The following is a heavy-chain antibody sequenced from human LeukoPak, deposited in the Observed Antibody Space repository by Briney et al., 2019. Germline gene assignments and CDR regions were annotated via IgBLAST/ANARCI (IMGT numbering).Heavy chain of an antibody. Sequence: GGSLRLSCAASGFTFSSYGMHWVRQAPGKGLEWVAFIRYDGSNKYYADSVKGRFTISRDNSKNTLYLQMNSLRAEDAAVYYCAKLAVGYYDSSGFNWGQGTLVTVSS. CDR1: GFTFSSYG. J-gene: IGHJ4*02. D-gene: IGHD3-22*01. CDR2: IRYDGSNK. V-gene: IGHV3-30*02. CDR3: AKLAVGYYDSSGFN.